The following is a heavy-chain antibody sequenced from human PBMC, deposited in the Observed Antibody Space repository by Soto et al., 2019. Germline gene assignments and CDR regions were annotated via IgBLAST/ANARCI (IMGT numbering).Heavy chain of an antibody. Sequence: SETLSLTCTVSGDSISRGFYYWSWIRQHPGKGLEWIGNIYHTGSTDFNPSLKSRLTMSVDTSKNQFSLRLTSVTAADTAVYYCARYSNNWFQTEGMDVWGQGTTVTVSS. CDR2: IYHTGST. V-gene: IGHV4-31*03. CDR3: ARYSNNWFQTEGMDV. J-gene: IGHJ6*02. D-gene: IGHD1-20*01. CDR1: GDSISRGFYY.